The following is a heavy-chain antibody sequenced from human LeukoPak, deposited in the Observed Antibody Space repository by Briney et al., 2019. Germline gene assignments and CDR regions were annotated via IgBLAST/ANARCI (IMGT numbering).Heavy chain of an antibody. Sequence: GGSLRLSCAASGFTFSSYAMSWVRQAPGNGLEWVSAISGSGGSTYYADSVKGRFTISRDNSKNTLYLQMNSLRAEDTAVYYCAKWLVVVPAADNFDYWGQGTLVTVSS. D-gene: IGHD2-2*01. CDR3: AKWLVVVPAADNFDY. CDR1: GFTFSSYA. CDR2: ISGSGGST. V-gene: IGHV3-23*01. J-gene: IGHJ4*02.